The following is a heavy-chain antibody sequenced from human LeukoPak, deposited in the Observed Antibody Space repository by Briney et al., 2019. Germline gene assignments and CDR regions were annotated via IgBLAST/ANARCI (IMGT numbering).Heavy chain of an antibody. J-gene: IGHJ4*02. CDR1: GYSISSGYY. CDR3: ARHPGGYSYGPFDY. Sequence: SETLSLTCTVSGYSISSGYYWGWIRQPPGKGLEWIGSIYHTGNTYYNPSLKSRVTVSVDTSKNQLSLKLSSVTAADTAVYYCARHPGGYSYGPFDYWGQGTLVTVSS. D-gene: IGHD5-18*01. V-gene: IGHV4-38-2*02. CDR2: IYHTGNT.